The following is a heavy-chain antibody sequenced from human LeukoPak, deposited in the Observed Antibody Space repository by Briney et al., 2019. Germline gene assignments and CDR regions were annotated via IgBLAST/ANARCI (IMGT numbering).Heavy chain of an antibody. J-gene: IGHJ5*02. Sequence: GGSLRLSCGASGFTFSSYSMNWVRQAPGKGLEWVSLTYTDTSAYYADSVKGRFTISRDNSKNTLNLQMNSLRVEDTAVYYCARESWGPVGPWGQGTLVTVSS. V-gene: IGHV3-66*02. CDR1: GFTFSSYS. CDR2: TYTDTSA. D-gene: IGHD7-27*01. CDR3: ARESWGPVGP.